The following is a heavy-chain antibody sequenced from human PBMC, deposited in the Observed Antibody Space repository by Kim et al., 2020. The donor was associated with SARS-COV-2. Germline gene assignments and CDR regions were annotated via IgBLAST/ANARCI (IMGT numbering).Heavy chain of an antibody. J-gene: IGHJ6*02. CDR1: GFTFDDYA. V-gene: IGHV3-9*01. CDR2: ISWNSGSI. CDR3: AKDPKAAAGTRWPGYYYGMDV. Sequence: GGSLRLSCAASGFTFDDYAMHWVRQAPGKGLEWVSGISWNSGSIGYADSVKGRFTISRDNAKNSLYLQMNSLRAEDTALYYCAKDPKAAAGTRWPGYYYGMDVWGQGTTVTVSS. D-gene: IGHD6-13*01.